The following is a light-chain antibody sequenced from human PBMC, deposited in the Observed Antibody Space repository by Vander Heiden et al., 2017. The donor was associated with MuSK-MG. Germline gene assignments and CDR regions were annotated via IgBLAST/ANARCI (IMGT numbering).Light chain of an antibody. CDR1: QRVSSTY. J-gene: IGKJ2*04. CDR3: QQYGTSPCS. V-gene: IGKV3-20*01. CDR2: GAS. Sequence: EIVLTQSPGTLSLTPGERATLSCRASQRVSSTYLAWYQQKAGQAPRLFVYGASSRATGIPDRFSGSGSGTDFTLTISRLEPEDFAVYYCQQYGTSPCSFGQGTKLEIK.